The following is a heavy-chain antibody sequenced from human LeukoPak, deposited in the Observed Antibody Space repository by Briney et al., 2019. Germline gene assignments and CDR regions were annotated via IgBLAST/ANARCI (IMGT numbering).Heavy chain of an antibody. Sequence: GASVKVSCKASGYTFTGYYMHWVRQAPGQGLEWMGWINAGNGNTKFSQKFQGRVTMTRDTSTSTVYMELSSLRAEDTAVYYCARDLHFWEPPTHGNWFDPWGQGTLVTVSS. CDR1: GYTFTGYY. V-gene: IGHV1/OR15-3*02. D-gene: IGHD3-3*02. CDR3: ARDLHFWEPPTHGNWFDP. CDR2: INAGNGNT. J-gene: IGHJ5*02.